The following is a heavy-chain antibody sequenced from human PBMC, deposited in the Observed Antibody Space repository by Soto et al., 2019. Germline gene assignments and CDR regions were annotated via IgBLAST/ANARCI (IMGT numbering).Heavy chain of an antibody. D-gene: IGHD3-16*01. J-gene: IGHJ6*02. CDR1: GFTFDDYA. CDR3: VKDLLVVGGYNGMDV. Sequence: EVQLVESGGGLVQPGRSLRLSCAASGFTFDDYAMHWVRQAPGKGLEWVSGVTWNSGSMGYADSVKGRFTISRDNAKNSLFLQMNSLRPEDTALYYCVKDLLVVGGYNGMDVWGQGTTVTVSS. CDR2: VTWNSGSM. V-gene: IGHV3-9*01.